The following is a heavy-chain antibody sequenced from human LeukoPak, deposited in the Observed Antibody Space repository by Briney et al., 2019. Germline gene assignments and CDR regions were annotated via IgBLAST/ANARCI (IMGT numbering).Heavy chain of an antibody. CDR3: ARDFIPRPPLRKSRYYGNWFDP. J-gene: IGHJ5*02. CDR1: GYTFTGYY. Sequence: ASVKVSCKASGYTFTGYYMHWVRQAPGQGLEWMGWINPNSGGTNYAQKFQGRVTMTRDTSISTAYMELSRLRSDDTAVYYCARDFIPRPPLRKSRYYGNWFDPWGQGTLVTVSS. CDR2: INPNSGGT. D-gene: IGHD4-17*01. V-gene: IGHV1-2*02.